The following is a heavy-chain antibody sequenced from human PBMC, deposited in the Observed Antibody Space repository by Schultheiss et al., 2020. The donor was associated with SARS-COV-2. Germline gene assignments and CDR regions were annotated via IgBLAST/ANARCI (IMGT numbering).Heavy chain of an antibody. Sequence: GGSLRLSCAASGFTFSSYSMNWVRQAPGKGLEWVSSISSSSSYIYYADSVKGRFTISRDNAKNSLYLQMNSLRAEDTAVYYCAREPDYDTNYYYGMDVWGQGTTVTVSS. CDR3: AREPDYDTNYYYGMDV. V-gene: IGHV3-21*01. CDR2: ISSSSSYI. J-gene: IGHJ6*02. D-gene: IGHD3-9*01. CDR1: GFTFSSYS.